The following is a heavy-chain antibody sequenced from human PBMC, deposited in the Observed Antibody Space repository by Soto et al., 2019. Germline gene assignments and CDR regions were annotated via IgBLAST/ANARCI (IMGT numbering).Heavy chain of an antibody. CDR3: SANDHDDHTKFDH. CDR1: GLTFSGSA. CDR2: IRRKANNYAT. V-gene: IGHV3-73*01. Sequence: GGSLRLSCAVSGLTFSGSAMHWVRQASGKGLEWVGHIRRKANNYATAYAASVKGRFTISRDDSKNTAYLQMNSLKTEDTAVYYFSANDHDDHTKFDHWGQRTAVTGSS. D-gene: IGHD3-16*01. J-gene: IGHJ5*02.